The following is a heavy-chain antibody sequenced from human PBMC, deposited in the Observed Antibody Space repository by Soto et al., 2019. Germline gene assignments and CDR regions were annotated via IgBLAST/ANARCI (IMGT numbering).Heavy chain of an antibody. CDR2: IIPIFGTA. D-gene: IGHD5-18*01. CDR1: GGTFSSYA. V-gene: IGHV1-69*13. J-gene: IGHJ6*02. CDR3: ARRSLDTAQYYYGMDV. Sequence: SVKLSCKASGGTFSSYAISWVRQAPGQGLEWMGGIIPIFGTANYAQKFQGRVTITADESTSTAYMELSSLRSEDTAVYYCARRSLDTAQYYYGMDVWGQGTTVTVSS.